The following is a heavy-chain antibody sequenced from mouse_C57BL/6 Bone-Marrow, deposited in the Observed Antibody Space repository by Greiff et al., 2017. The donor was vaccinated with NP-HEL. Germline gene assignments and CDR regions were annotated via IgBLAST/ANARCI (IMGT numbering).Heavy chain of an antibody. J-gene: IGHJ1*03. V-gene: IGHV2-5*01. D-gene: IGHD1-1*01. CDR2: IWRGGST. CDR1: GFSLTSYG. CDR3: AKKHYYGSSYGYFDV. Sequence: QVQLQQSGPGLVQPSQSLSITCTVSGFSLTSYGVHWVRQSPGKGLEWLGVIWRGGSTDYNAAFLSRLSITKDNSKSQVFFKMNSLQADDTAIYYCAKKHYYGSSYGYFDVWGTGTTVTVSS.